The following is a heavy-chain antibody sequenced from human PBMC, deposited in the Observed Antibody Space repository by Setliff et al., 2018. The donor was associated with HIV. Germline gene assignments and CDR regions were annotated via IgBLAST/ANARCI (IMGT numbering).Heavy chain of an antibody. Sequence: GGSLRLSCAASGFTFSDYYMSWIRQAPGKGLEWISYISSSGNTIYYADSVKGRFTVSRDNSKNTLYLQLNSLRVEDTAVYYCARETTTLVGDLLLFDYWGQGTLVTVSS. CDR1: GFTFSDYY. J-gene: IGHJ4*02. V-gene: IGHV3-11*04. D-gene: IGHD3-10*02. CDR2: ISSSGNTI. CDR3: ARETTTLVGDLLLFDY.